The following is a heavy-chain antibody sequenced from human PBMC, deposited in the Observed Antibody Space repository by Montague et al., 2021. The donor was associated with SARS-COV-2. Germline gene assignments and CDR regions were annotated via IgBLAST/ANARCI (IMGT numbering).Heavy chain of an antibody. J-gene: IGHJ5*02. D-gene: IGHD3-22*01. CDR3: ARRPYYYDSSGQFYP. CDR1: GGSISSSTYY. Sequence: SETLSLTCTVSGGSISSSTYYWGWIRQPPGKGLEWIASIYYSGSTYFNPSLKSRVAISIDTSKNQFSLKLSSVTAADTAVYYWARRPYYYDSSGQFYPWGQGVLVTVSP. V-gene: IGHV4-39*07. CDR2: IYYSGST.